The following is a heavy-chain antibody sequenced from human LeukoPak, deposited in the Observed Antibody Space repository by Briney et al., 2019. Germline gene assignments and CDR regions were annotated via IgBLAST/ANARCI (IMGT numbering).Heavy chain of an antibody. Sequence: SETLSLTCAVYGGSFSGYYWSWIRQPPGKGLEWIGEINHSGSTNYNPSLNSRVTISVDTSKNQFSLKLSSVTAADTAVYYCVRRRGAPDYWGQGTLVTVSS. CDR3: VRRRGAPDY. CDR1: GGSFSGYY. CDR2: INHSGST. J-gene: IGHJ4*02. D-gene: IGHD1-26*01. V-gene: IGHV4-34*01.